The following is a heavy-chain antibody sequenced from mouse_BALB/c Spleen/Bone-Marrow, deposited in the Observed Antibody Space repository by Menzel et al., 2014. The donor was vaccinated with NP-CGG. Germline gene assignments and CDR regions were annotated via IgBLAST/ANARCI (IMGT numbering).Heavy chain of an antibody. CDR2: INSNGGST. V-gene: IGHV5-6-3*01. CDR1: GFTFSSYG. J-gene: IGHJ3*01. CDR3: ARGMITTRGFAY. D-gene: IGHD2-4*01. Sequence: EVMLVESGGGLVQPGGSLKLSCAASGFTFSSYGMSWVRQTPDKRLELVATINSNGGSTYFPDSVKGRFTISRDNAKNTLYLQMSSLKSEDTAMYYCARGMITTRGFAYWGQGTLVTVSA.